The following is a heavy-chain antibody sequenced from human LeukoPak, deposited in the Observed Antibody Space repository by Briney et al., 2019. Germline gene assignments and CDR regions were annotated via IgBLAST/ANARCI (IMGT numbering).Heavy chain of an antibody. CDR1: GGSISSGGYY. V-gene: IGHV4-31*03. Sequence: SETLSLTCTVSGGSISSGGYYWSWIRQHPGKGLEWIGYMIYSGYTHYNPSLKSRVTISVDTSNNQFFLKLSSVTAADTAVHYCARDAKYVWGNYRWFDPWGQGILVTVSS. CDR3: ARDAKYVWGNYRWFDP. J-gene: IGHJ5*02. D-gene: IGHD3-16*02. CDR2: MIYSGYT.